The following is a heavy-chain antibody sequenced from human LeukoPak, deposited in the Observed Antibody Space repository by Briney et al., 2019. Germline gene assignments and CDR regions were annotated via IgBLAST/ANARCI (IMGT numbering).Heavy chain of an antibody. D-gene: IGHD3-10*01. V-gene: IGHV1-3*01. J-gene: IGHJ5*02. Sequence: ASVKVSCKASGYTFTNYALHWVRQAPGQRLEWMGWSNAGNGNTKYSQKFQGRVTITRDISASTGYMELSSLRSEDTAVYYCARTPSGEMVRGFITWFDPWGQGTLVTVSS. CDR2: SNAGNGNT. CDR1: GYTFTNYA. CDR3: ARTPSGEMVRGFITWFDP.